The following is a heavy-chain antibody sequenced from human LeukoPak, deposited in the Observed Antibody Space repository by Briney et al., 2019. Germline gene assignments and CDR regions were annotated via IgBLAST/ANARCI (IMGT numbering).Heavy chain of an antibody. J-gene: IGHJ4*02. Sequence: SETLSLTCAGYGGSFSAYYWSWLRQAPGKGLDGIGEINHSGSTNYNPSLKSRVTISLDTSKKQFSLKLRSVTAADTAVYYCARRPLRFGEDYFDDWGQGTLVTVSS. CDR3: ARRPLRFGEDYFDD. V-gene: IGHV4-34*01. CDR1: GGSFSAYY. D-gene: IGHD3-10*01. CDR2: INHSGST.